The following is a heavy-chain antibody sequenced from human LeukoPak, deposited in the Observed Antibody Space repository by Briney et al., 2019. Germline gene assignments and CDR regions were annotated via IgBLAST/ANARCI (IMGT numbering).Heavy chain of an antibody. Sequence: GGSLRLSCVASEFTFSTCGMHWVRQAPGKGLEWVAVISYDGSNKYCADSVKGRFTISRDNSKNTLYLQMNSLRAGDTAVYYCATATGSIAVAPFDPWGQGTLVTVSS. J-gene: IGHJ5*02. CDR3: ATATGSIAVAPFDP. CDR1: EFTFSTCG. V-gene: IGHV3-30*03. CDR2: ISYDGSNK. D-gene: IGHD6-19*01.